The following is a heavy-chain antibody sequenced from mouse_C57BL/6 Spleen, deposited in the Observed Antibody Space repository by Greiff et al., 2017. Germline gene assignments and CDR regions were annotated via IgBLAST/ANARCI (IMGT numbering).Heavy chain of an antibody. V-gene: IGHV1-15*01. CDR1: GYTFTDYE. J-gene: IGHJ2*01. Sequence: QVQLQQSGAELVRPGASVTLSCKASGYTFTDYEMHWVKQTPVHGLAWIGAIDPATGGSAYNQKFKGKAILTADKSSSTAYMELRSLSSEDSAVYYCTPHYYGSSPGYWGQGATLSVAS. D-gene: IGHD1-1*01. CDR2: IDPATGGS. CDR3: TPHYYGSSPGY.